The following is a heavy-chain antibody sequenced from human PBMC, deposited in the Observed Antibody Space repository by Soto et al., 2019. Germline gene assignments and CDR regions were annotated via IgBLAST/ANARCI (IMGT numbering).Heavy chain of an antibody. CDR1: GGTFSSYT. CDR2: IIPILGIA. V-gene: IGHV1-69*02. Sequence: QVQLVQSGAEVKKPGSSVKVSCKASGGTFSSYTISWVRQAPGQGLEWMGRIIPILGIANYAQKFQGRVTITADKSTSTAYMELSSLRSEDTAVYYCARGWAGGVWFDPWGQGTLVTVSS. J-gene: IGHJ5*02. CDR3: ARGWAGGVWFDP. D-gene: IGHD3-16*01.